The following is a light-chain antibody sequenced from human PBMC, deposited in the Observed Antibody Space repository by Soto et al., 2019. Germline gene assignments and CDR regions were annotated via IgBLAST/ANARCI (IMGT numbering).Light chain of an antibody. V-gene: IGLV2-14*01. J-gene: IGLJ1*01. Sequence: QSALTQPASVSGSPGQSITISCTGSGRDIGAYDYVSWYQQHPGKAPKLLIYGVKNRPSGVSYRFSASKSAFTASLTISGLQAEDEAHYYCSSYTTYYFYVFGPGTKVTVL. CDR1: GRDIGAYDY. CDR2: GVK. CDR3: SSYTTYYFYV.